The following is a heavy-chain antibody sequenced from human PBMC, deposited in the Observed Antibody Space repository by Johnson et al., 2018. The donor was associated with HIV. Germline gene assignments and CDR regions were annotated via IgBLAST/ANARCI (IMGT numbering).Heavy chain of an antibody. D-gene: IGHD3-10*01. CDR3: ARDRFHPHAFDI. Sequence: QVQLVESGGGVVQPGRSLRLSCAASGFTFSSYAMHWVRQAPGKGLEWVAVISDDGNNKYYADSVKGRFIISRDNSKNTLYLQMNRLRTDDTTVYYCARDRFHPHAFDIWGQGTMVTVSS. J-gene: IGHJ3*02. V-gene: IGHV3-30-3*01. CDR2: ISDDGNNK. CDR1: GFTFSSYA.